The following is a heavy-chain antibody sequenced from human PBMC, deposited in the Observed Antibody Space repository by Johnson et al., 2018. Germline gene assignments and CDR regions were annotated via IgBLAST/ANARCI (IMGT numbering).Heavy chain of an antibody. CDR2: ISSDGSST. V-gene: IGHV3-74*01. Sequence: VQLVQSGGGLVQPGGSLRLSCAASGFTFSSYWMHWVRQTPGKGLVWVSRISSDGSSTSYAASVKGRFTISRDNAKTTLSVPMNSLRAEDTAEDDCARDPSDGTYGRDVWGQGTTVTVSS. CDR1: GFTFSSYW. J-gene: IGHJ6*02. CDR3: ARDPSDGTYGRDV.